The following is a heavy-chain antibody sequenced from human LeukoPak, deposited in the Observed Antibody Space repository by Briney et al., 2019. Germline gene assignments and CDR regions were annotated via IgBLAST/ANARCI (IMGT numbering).Heavy chain of an antibody. V-gene: IGHV3-7*01. D-gene: IGHD2-2*03. Sequence: GGSLRLSCAASGFTFSSYWMSWVRQAPGKGLEWVANIKQDGSEKYYVDSVKGRFTISRDNAKNSLYLQMNSLRAEDTAVYYCARDGYCSSTSCFALYYYYYMDVWGKGTAVTISS. CDR3: ARDGYCSSTSCFALYYYYYMDV. CDR2: IKQDGSEK. J-gene: IGHJ6*03. CDR1: GFTFSSYW.